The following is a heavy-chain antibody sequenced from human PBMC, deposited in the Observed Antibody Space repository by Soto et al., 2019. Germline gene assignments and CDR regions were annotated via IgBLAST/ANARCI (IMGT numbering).Heavy chain of an antibody. CDR3: AKDLRYFGWYQRGGLDY. CDR1: GFTFSSYG. Sequence: GPLRLSCAAPGFTFSSYGMHWVRQAPGKGLEWVAVISYDGSNKYYADSVKGRFTISRDNSKNTLYLQMNSLRAEDTAVYYCAKDLRYFGWYQRGGLDYWGQGTLVTSPQ. CDR2: ISYDGSNK. D-gene: IGHD3-9*01. V-gene: IGHV3-30*18. J-gene: IGHJ4*02.